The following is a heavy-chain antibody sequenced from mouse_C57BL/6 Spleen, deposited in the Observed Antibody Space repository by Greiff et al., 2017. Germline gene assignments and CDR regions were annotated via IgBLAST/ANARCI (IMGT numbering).Heavy chain of an antibody. CDR1: GFTFSSYA. Sequence: EVKVVESGGGLVKPGGSLKLSCAASGFTFSSYAMSWVRQTPEKRLEWVATISDGGSYTYYPDNVKGRFTISRDNAKNNLYLQMSHLKSEDTAMYYCAREGYYGYVPFAYWGQGTLVTVSA. CDR2: ISDGGSYT. D-gene: IGHD2-2*01. J-gene: IGHJ3*01. V-gene: IGHV5-4*01. CDR3: AREGYYGYVPFAY.